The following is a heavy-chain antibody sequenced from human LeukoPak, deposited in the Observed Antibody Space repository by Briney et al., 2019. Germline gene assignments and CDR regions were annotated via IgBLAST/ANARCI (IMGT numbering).Heavy chain of an antibody. Sequence: PGGSLRLSCAASGFTFRIYGMNWVRQAPGKGPEWVSYIAHDSITIYYKDSVKGRFTMSRDNARTSLYLQMTSLRAEDTAMYYCARATRNGYDYWGQGTLVTVSS. V-gene: IGHV3-48*04. CDR3: ARATRNGYDY. D-gene: IGHD5-24*01. CDR1: GFTFRIYG. J-gene: IGHJ4*02. CDR2: IAHDSITI.